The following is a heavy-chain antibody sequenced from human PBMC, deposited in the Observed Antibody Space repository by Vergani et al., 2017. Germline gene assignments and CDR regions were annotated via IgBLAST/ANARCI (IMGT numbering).Heavy chain of an antibody. J-gene: IGHJ6*02. CDR3: ARVRGRCSSTSCPLIYYYGMDV. D-gene: IGHD2-2*01. CDR1: GFTFSSYS. Sequence: EVQLVESGGGLVKPGGSLRLSCAASGFTFSSYSMNWVRQAPGKGLEWVSSISSSSSYIYYADSVKGRFTISRDNAKNSLYLQMNSLRAEDTAVYYCARVRGRCSSTSCPLIYYYGMDVWGQGTTVTVSS. V-gene: IGHV3-21*01. CDR2: ISSSSSYI.